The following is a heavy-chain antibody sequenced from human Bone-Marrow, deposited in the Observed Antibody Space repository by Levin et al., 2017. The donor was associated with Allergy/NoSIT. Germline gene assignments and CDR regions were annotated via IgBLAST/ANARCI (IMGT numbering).Heavy chain of an antibody. CDR1: GGSISTSNW. CDR2: IYVSGSP. CDR3: AGRSGWYGWNY. J-gene: IGHJ4*02. D-gene: IGHD6-19*01. Sequence: ESLKISCAVSGGSISTSNWWSWVRQPPGKGLEWIGEIYVSGSPDYNPSLKSRLTISVDKAKNQFSLNLSSVTAADTAVYHCAGRSGWYGWNYWGQGSLVTVSS. V-gene: IGHV4/OR15-8*01.